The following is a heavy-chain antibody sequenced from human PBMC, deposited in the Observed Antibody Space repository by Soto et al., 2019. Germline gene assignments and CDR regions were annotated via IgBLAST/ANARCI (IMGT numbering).Heavy chain of an antibody. CDR3: ARLIPYCSSTSCYDDY. CDR2: INSDGSST. J-gene: IGHJ4*02. CDR1: GFTFSSYW. Sequence: GGSLRLSCAASGFTFSSYWMHWVRQAPGKGLVWVSRINSDGSSTSYADSVKGRFTISRANAKNTLYLQMNSLRAEETAVYYCARLIPYCSSTSCYDDYWGQGTLVTVSS. V-gene: IGHV3-74*01. D-gene: IGHD2-2*01.